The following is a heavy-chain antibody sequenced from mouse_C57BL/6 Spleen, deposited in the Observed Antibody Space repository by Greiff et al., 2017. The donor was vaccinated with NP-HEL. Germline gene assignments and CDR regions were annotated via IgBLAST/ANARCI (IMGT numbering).Heavy chain of an antibody. J-gene: IGHJ1*03. V-gene: IGHV1-64*01. CDR1: GYTFTSYW. D-gene: IGHD1-1*01. CDR3: ARYGSHWYFDV. Sequence: QVQLQQSGAELVKPGASVKLSCKASGYTFTSYWMHWVKQRPGQGLEWIGMIHPDSGSTNYNEKFKSKATLTVDKSSSTAYMQLSSLTSEDAAVYYCARYGSHWYFDVWGTGTTVTVSS. CDR2: IHPDSGST.